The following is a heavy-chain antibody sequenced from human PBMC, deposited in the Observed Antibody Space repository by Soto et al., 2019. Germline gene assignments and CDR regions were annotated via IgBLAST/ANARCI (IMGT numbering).Heavy chain of an antibody. CDR2: INHSGTT. D-gene: IGHD2-15*01. V-gene: IGHV4-34*01. J-gene: IGHJ4*02. CDR3: ARGRGEIVVVVAAKFDY. Sequence: QVQLQQWAAGLLKPSETLSLTCAVYGGSFSGYYWTWIRQPPGKGLEWIGEINHSGTTNYNPSLKSRVTISVDTSKNQFSLKLSSVTAADTAVYYCARGRGEIVVVVAAKFDYWGQGTLVTVSS. CDR1: GGSFSGYY.